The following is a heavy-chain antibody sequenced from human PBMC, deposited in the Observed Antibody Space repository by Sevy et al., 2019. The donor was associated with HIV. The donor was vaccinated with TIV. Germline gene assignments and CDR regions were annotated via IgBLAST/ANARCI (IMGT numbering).Heavy chain of an antibody. CDR1: GFTFSSYA. J-gene: IGHJ4*02. CDR2: FSFGCGKI. D-gene: IGHD3-10*02. CDR3: AREGCSKPHDY. V-gene: IGHV3-23*01. Sequence: GGSLRLSCAASGFTFSSYAISWVRQAPGKGLEWVSTFSFGCGKINYADSVKGRFTISRDNSKNTLYLQMHSPRAEDTAVYYCAREGCSKPHDYWGQGTLVTVSS.